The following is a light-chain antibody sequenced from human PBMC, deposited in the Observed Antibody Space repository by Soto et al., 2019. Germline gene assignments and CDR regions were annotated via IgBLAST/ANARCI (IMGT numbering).Light chain of an antibody. CDR3: QVWDSSTARV. Sequence: SYELTQPLSVSVALGQTARITCGGNNIGSKNVHWYQQKPGQAPVLVIYRDSNRPSGIPERFSGSNSGNTATLTISRAQAGDEADYYCQVWDSSTARVXXGGTQLTVL. J-gene: IGLJ3*02. CDR2: RDS. CDR1: NIGSKN. V-gene: IGLV3-9*01.